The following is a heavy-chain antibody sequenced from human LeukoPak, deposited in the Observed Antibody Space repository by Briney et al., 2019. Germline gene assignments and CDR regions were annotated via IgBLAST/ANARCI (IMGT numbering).Heavy chain of an antibody. CDR3: ASSPIITMVRGVIQPPHY. CDR1: GGSISSYY. Sequence: PSETLSLTCTVSGGSISSYYWSWIRQPAGKGLEWIGRIYTSGSTNYNPSLKSRVTMSVDTSKNQFSLKLSSVTAADTAVYYCASSPIITMVRGVIQPPHYWGQGNLVTVSS. J-gene: IGHJ4*02. CDR2: IYTSGST. D-gene: IGHD3-10*01. V-gene: IGHV4-4*07.